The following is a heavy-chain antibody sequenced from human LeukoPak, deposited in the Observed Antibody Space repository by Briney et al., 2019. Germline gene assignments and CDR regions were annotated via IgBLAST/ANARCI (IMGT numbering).Heavy chain of an antibody. J-gene: IGHJ4*02. Sequence: GGSLRLSCAASGFTFSSYAMSWVRQAPGKGLVWVSHINSDGSNTGYADPVKGRFTISRDTAKNTLYLQMDSLRAEDTAVYYCVRQDIGSYLGGYWGQGTLVAVSS. CDR3: VRQDIGSYLGGY. D-gene: IGHD1-26*01. CDR1: GFTFSSYA. V-gene: IGHV3-74*01. CDR2: INSDGSNT.